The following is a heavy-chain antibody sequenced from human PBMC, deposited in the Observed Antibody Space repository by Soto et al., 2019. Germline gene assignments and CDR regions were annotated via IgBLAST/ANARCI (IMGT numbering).Heavy chain of an antibody. J-gene: IGHJ4*02. V-gene: IGHV3-64D*06. CDR2: ISSNGGST. CDR1: GFTFSSYA. CDR3: VKTLQYSYGLPH. Sequence: GGSLRLSCSASGFTFSSYAMHWVRQAPGKGLEYVSAISSNGGSTYYADAVKGRFTISRDNSKNTLYLQMSSLRAEDTAVYYCVKTLQYSYGLPHWGQGTLVTVSS. D-gene: IGHD5-18*01.